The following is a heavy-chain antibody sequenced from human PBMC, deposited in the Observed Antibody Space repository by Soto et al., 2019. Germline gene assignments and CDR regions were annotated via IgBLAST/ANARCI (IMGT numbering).Heavy chain of an antibody. J-gene: IGHJ6*02. CDR3: ARDHRQLQRPYYYYGMDV. D-gene: IGHD6-6*01. CDR1: GFTFSSYA. CDR2: ISGSGGST. Sequence: PGGSLRLSCAASGFTFSSYAMGWVRQAPGKXLEWVSAISGSGGSTYYADSVKGRFTISRDNSKNTLYLQMNSLRAEDTAVYYCARDHRQLQRPYYYYGMDVWGQGTTVTVSS. V-gene: IGHV3-23*01.